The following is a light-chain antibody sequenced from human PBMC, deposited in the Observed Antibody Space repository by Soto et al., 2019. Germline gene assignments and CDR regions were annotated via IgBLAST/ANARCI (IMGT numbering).Light chain of an antibody. CDR1: QSVSRN. J-gene: IGKJ1*01. V-gene: IGKV3-15*01. CDR3: QQYNNWPTWT. CDR2: GAS. Sequence: EIVLSQSPRTLSVSPGERATLSCRAIQSVSRNLAWYRQKRGQAPRLLIYGASTRATGIPARFSGSGSGTEFTLTISSLQSEDFAVYYCQQYNNWPTWTFGQGTNVDIK.